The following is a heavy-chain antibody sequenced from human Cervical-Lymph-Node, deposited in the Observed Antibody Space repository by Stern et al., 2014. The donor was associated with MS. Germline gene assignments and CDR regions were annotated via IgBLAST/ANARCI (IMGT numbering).Heavy chain of an antibody. CDR3: GRVNIVVVPATAPNYYYYGMDV. J-gene: IGHJ6*02. V-gene: IGHV1-69*01. CDR2: STPVFATT. D-gene: IGHD2-2*01. Sequence: DQLVESGAEVKKPGSSVKVSCKASGGTFNNFAISWVRQAPGQGLEWMGGSTPVFATTDYAQKFQGRVTIAADESTGTAYMELNGLRADDTAVYYCGRVNIVVVPATAPNYYYYGMDVWGQGTTVTVSS. CDR1: GGTFNNFA.